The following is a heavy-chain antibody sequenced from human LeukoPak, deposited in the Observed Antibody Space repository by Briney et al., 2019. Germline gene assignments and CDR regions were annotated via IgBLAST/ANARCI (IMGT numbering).Heavy chain of an antibody. CDR1: GYTFTSYY. Sequence: ASVKVSCKASGYTFTSYYMHWIRQATGQGLEWMGWINPNSGNRGYTQKFQGRVTLTMNTSTSTAYMDLTSLTSEDTAVYYCARGPPGEDHYYLDVWAKGTTVTVSS. CDR3: ARGPPGEDHYYLDV. D-gene: IGHD7-27*01. J-gene: IGHJ6*03. V-gene: IGHV1-8*02. CDR2: INPNSGNR.